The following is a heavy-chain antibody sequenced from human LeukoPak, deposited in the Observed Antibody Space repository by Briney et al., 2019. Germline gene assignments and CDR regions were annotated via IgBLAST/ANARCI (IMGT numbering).Heavy chain of an antibody. CDR3: AKFQANYYDSSGYGCFDY. J-gene: IGHJ4*02. V-gene: IGHV3-23*01. Sequence: GSLRLSCAASGFTFSSYAMSWVRQAPGKGLEWVSAIIGSGGSTYYADSVKGRFTISRDNSKNTLYLQMNSLRAGDTAVYYCAKFQANYYDSSGYGCFDYWGQGTLVTVSS. CDR1: GFTFSSYA. D-gene: IGHD3-22*01. CDR2: IIGSGGST.